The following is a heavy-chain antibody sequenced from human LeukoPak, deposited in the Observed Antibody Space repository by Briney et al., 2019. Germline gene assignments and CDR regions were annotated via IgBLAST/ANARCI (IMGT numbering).Heavy chain of an antibody. V-gene: IGHV4-59*08. J-gene: IGHJ3*02. CDR3: ARHGGDYGDYGGRFAAFDI. CDR2: IYYSGST. D-gene: IGHD4-17*01. CDR1: GGSISSYY. Sequence: PSETLSLTCTVSGGSISSYYWSWIRQPPGKGLEWIGYIYYSGSTNYNPSLKSRVTISVDTSKNQFSLKLSSVTAADTAVYYCARHGGDYGDYGGRFAAFDIWGQGTMVIVSS.